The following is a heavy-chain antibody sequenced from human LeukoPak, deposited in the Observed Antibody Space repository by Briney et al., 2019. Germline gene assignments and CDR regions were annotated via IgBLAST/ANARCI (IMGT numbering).Heavy chain of an antibody. V-gene: IGHV1-24*01. CDR2: FDPEDGET. Sequence: GASVKVSCKVSGYTLTELSMHWERQAPGKGLEWMGGFDPEDGETIYAQKFQGRVTMTEDTSTDTAYMELSSLRSEDTAVYYCATGEYYGSGSYSHMDVWGKGTTVTVSS. J-gene: IGHJ6*03. D-gene: IGHD3-10*01. CDR3: ATGEYYGSGSYSHMDV. CDR1: GYTLTELS.